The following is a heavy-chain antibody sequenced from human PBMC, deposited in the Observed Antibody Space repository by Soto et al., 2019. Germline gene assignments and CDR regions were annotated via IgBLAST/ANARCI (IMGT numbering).Heavy chain of an antibody. CDR2: ISYDGSNK. CDR1: GFTFSSYG. D-gene: IGHD6-19*01. J-gene: IGHJ4*02. CDR3: AKDSSGCLDY. V-gene: IGHV3-30*18. Sequence: PGGSLRLSCAASGFTFSSYGMHWVRQAPGKGLEWVAVISYDGSNKYYADSVKGRFTISRDNSKNTLYLQMNSLRAEGTAVYYCAKDSSGCLDYWGQGTLVTVSS.